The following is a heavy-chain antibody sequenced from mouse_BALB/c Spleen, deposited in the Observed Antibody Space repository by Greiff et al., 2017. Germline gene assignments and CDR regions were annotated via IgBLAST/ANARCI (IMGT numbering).Heavy chain of an antibody. Sequence: VQGVESGPGLVAPSQSLSITCTVSGFSLTSYGVHWVRQPPGKGLEWLGVIWAGGSTNYNSALMSRLSISKDNSKSQVFLKMNSLQTDDTAMYYCARDDYDDGFAYWGQGTLVTVSA. V-gene: IGHV2-9*02. D-gene: IGHD2-4*01. CDR2: IWAGGST. J-gene: IGHJ3*01. CDR3: ARDDYDDGFAY. CDR1: GFSLTSYG.